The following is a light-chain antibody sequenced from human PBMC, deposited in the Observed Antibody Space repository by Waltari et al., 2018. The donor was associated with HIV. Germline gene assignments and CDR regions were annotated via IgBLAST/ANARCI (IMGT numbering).Light chain of an antibody. Sequence: SSELNQDPAVSVALGQTVTITCQGDSLRKYDASWSQQKAGQAPILVLYGKNNRPSGIPDRFSGSSSGNTSSLTITGAQAEDEADYYCNSRDISGDHFIFGAGTKLTVL. CDR2: GKN. CDR1: SLRKYD. CDR3: NSRDISGDHFI. V-gene: IGLV3-19*01. J-gene: IGLJ2*01.